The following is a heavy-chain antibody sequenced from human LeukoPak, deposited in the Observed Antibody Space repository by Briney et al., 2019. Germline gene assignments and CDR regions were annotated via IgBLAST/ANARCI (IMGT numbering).Heavy chain of an antibody. CDR2: IKEDGSAT. CDR3: GSSSSTCCDY. Sequence: GGSLRLSCAASGFTFSTYWMTWVRQAPGKGPEWVANIKEDGSATYYVDSVKGRFTISRDNAKKSLYLQMNSLRAEDTAVYYCGSSSSTCCDYWGQGALVTVSS. D-gene: IGHD2-2*01. V-gene: IGHV3-7*02. CDR1: GFTFSTYW. J-gene: IGHJ4*02.